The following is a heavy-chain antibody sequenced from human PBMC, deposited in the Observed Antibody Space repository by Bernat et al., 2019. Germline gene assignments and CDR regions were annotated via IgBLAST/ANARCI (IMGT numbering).Heavy chain of an antibody. CDR3: ASNLRGSVAGHYY. CDR1: GFTFSDYF. Sequence: QVRLVESGGGLVKPGGSLRLSCAASGFTFSDYFMSWIRQAPGKGLEWLSQISTSGSHTNYADSVKGRFTISRDNARNSLYLQMNSLRADDTAVYYCASNLRGSVAGHYYWGQGTLVTVSS. J-gene: IGHJ4*02. V-gene: IGHV3-11*06. CDR2: ISTSGSHT. D-gene: IGHD6-19*01.